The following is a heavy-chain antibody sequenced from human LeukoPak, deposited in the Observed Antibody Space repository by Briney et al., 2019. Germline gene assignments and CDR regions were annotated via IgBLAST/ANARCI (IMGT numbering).Heavy chain of an antibody. CDR2: ISSSSSYI. Sequence: GGSLRLSCAASGFTFSSYSMNWVRQAPGKGLEWVSSISSSSSYIYYADSVKGRFTISRDNAKNTLYLQMNSLRAEDTAVYYCSRGPGGGSGSYYVGDYWGQGTLVTVSS. J-gene: IGHJ4*02. CDR3: SRGPGGGSGSYYVGDY. V-gene: IGHV3-21*01. D-gene: IGHD1-26*01. CDR1: GFTFSSYS.